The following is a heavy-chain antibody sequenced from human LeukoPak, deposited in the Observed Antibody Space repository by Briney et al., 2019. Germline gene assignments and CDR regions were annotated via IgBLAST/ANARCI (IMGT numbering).Heavy chain of an antibody. CDR1: GFTFSSYA. V-gene: IGHV3-23*01. CDR2: ISGSGGST. J-gene: IGHJ4*02. D-gene: IGHD2-8*01. CDR3: ARAGYCTNGVCRGDFDY. Sequence: PGGSLRLSCAASGFTFSSYAMSWVRQAPGKGLEWVSAISGSGGSTYYADSVKGRFTISRDNSKNTLYLQMNSLRAEDTAVYYCARAGYCTNGVCRGDFDYWGQGTLVTVSS.